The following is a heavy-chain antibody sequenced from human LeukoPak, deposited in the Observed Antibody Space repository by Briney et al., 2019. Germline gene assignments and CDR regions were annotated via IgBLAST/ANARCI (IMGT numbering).Heavy chain of an antibody. Sequence: PSETLSLTCTVSGGSISSGDYYWSWIRQPPGKGLEWIGYIYYSGSAHYNPSLKSRITISVDTPKNQFSLKLSSVTAADTAVYYCASYYGSGSYPLFNYWGQGTLVTVSS. D-gene: IGHD3-10*01. J-gene: IGHJ4*02. CDR2: IYYSGSA. CDR3: ASYYGSGSYPLFNY. CDR1: GGSISSGDYY. V-gene: IGHV4-30-4*01.